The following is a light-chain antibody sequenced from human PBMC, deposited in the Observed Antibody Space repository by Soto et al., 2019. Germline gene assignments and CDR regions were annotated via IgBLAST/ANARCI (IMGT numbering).Light chain of an antibody. V-gene: IGKV1-5*03. Sequence: DIQMTQSPSTLSASGGDRVTITCRASQSISSWLAWYQQKPGKAPKLLIYKASSLQSGVPSRFSGSGSGTEFTLTISSLQPDDFATYYCQQSFTFGHGTKVDIK. CDR1: QSISSW. J-gene: IGKJ3*01. CDR2: KAS. CDR3: QQSFT.